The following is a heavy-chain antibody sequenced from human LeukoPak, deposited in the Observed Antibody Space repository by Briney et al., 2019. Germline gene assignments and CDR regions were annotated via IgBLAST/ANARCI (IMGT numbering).Heavy chain of an antibody. D-gene: IGHD2-21*02. CDR1: GYSISSGYY. Sequence: SETLSLTCAVSGYSISSGYYWAWIRQPPERGLEWIGSIYHSGNTYYSPSLKRRVTISVDTSKNQFSLELSSVTAADTAVYYCARDPALTFNWFDPWGQGILVTVSS. CDR2: IYHSGNT. V-gene: IGHV4-38-2*02. J-gene: IGHJ5*02. CDR3: ARDPALTFNWFDP.